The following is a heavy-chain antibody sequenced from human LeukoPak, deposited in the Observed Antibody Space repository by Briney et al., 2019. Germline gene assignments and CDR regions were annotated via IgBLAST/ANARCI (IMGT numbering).Heavy chain of an antibody. J-gene: IGHJ4*02. D-gene: IGHD3-22*01. CDR1: GFTFSSYW. V-gene: IGHV3-7*01. CDR3: ASGSSGYCFDY. CDR2: IKQDGSEK. Sequence: GGSLRLSCAASGFTFSSYWMSWVRQAPGKGLEWVANIKQDGSEKYYVDSVKGRFTISRDNAKSSLYLQMNSLRAEDTAVYYCASGSSGYCFDYWGQGTLVTVSS.